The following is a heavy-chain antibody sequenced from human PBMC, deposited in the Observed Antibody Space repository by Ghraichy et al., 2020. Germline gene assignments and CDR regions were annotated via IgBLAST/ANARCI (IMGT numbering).Heavy chain of an antibody. CDR1: GGSISSYY. V-gene: IGHV4-4*07. CDR2: IYTSGST. CDR3: ATVAAAAKDAFDI. J-gene: IGHJ3*02. D-gene: IGHD6-13*01. Sequence: SETLSLTCTVSGGSISSYYWSWIRQPAGKGLEWIGRIYTSGSTNYNPSLKSRVTMSVDTSQNQFSLKLSSVTAADTAVYYCATVAAAAKDAFDIWGQGTMVTVSS.